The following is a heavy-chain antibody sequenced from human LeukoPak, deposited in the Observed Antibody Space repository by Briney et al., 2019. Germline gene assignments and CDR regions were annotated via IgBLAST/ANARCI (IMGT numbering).Heavy chain of an antibody. CDR1: GGSFSGYY. Sequence: SETLSLTCAVYGGSFSGYYWSWIRQPPGKGLEWIGEIYHSGSTNYNPSLKSRVTISVDKSKNQFSLKLSSVTAADTAVYYCARVVPELFRDDAFDIWGQGTMVTVSS. CDR3: ARVVPELFRDDAFDI. V-gene: IGHV4-34*01. D-gene: IGHD3-10*01. J-gene: IGHJ3*02. CDR2: IYHSGST.